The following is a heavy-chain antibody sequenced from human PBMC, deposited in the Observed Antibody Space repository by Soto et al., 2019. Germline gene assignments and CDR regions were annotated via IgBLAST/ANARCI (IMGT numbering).Heavy chain of an antibody. J-gene: IGHJ6*02. D-gene: IGHD2-2*01. CDR3: GRQPGHCGSTTCFGYYSVDV. CDR2: IYYSGST. Sequence: QLQLQESGPRLVKPSETLSLTCSVSGGSISSSSYSWGWIRQPPGKGLEWIGTIYYSGSTHYNPSVESRVAISADTPNNQLSLRLSSVNAADTAVYYCGRQPGHCGSTTCFGYYSVDVWGQGTTVTVS. CDR1: GGSISSSSYS. V-gene: IGHV4-39*01.